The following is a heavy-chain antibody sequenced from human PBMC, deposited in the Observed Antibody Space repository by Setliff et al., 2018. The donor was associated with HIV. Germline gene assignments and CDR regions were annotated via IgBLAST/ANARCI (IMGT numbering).Heavy chain of an antibody. Sequence: SETLSLTCTVSGGSISSYYWSWIRQPPGKGLEWIGYIYTSGSTNYNPSLKSRVTISVDTSKNQFSLKLKSVTAADTAVYYCARDSDGSSYYHFAHWSQGTLVTVSS. V-gene: IGHV4-4*08. J-gene: IGHJ4*02. D-gene: IGHD3-22*01. CDR1: GGSISSYY. CDR2: IYTSGST. CDR3: ARDSDGSSYYHFAH.